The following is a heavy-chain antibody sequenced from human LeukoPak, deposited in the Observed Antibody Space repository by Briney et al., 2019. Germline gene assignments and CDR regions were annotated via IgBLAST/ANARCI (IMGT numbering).Heavy chain of an antibody. CDR3: ARAHSIASYYYGVDV. Sequence: PSETLSLTCTVSGGSISSSYSYWGWIRRPPGKGLEWIGNIYYSGSTYYSPSLTSRVTVSVDTSENQFSLKLSSVTAADTAVYYCARAHSIASYYYGVDVWSQGTTVTVSS. CDR1: GGSISSSYSY. D-gene: IGHD2/OR15-2a*01. J-gene: IGHJ6*02. CDR2: IYYSGST. V-gene: IGHV4-39*07.